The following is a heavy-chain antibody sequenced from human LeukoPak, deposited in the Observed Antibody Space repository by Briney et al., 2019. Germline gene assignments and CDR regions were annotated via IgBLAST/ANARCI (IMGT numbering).Heavy chain of an antibody. CDR3: ARLVLTGYSDDY. J-gene: IGHJ4*02. CDR2: ISSSSSYI. V-gene: IGHV3-21*01. Sequence: GGSLRLSCAASGFTFSSYSMNWVRQAPGKGLEWVSSISSSSSYIYYADSVKGRFTISRDNAKNSPYLQMNSLRAEDTAVYYCARLVLTGYSDDYWGQGTLVTVSS. D-gene: IGHD3-9*01. CDR1: GFTFSSYS.